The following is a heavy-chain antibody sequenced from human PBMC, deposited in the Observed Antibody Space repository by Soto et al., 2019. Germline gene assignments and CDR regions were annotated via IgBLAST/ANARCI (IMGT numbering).Heavy chain of an antibody. CDR2: ISYDGSNK. D-gene: IGHD5-18*01. CDR3: AKDLDTAMVGPVDY. V-gene: IGHV3-30*18. J-gene: IGHJ4*02. Sequence: AGGSLRLSCAASGFTFSGYGMHWVRQAPGKGLEWVAVISYDGSNKYYADSVKGRFAISRDNSKNTLNLQMNSLRAENTVVYYCAKDLDTAMVGPVDYWGQGTLVTVSS. CDR1: GFTFSGYG.